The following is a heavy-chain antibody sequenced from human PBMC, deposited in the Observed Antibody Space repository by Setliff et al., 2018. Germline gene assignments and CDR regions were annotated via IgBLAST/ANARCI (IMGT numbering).Heavy chain of an antibody. CDR2: VDWDDDK. Sequence: SGPTLVNPTQTLTLTCTYSGFSFGTSGMRLSWIRQAPGKALEWLARVDWDDDKFYSTSLATRLTISKDTFKNQVILTMTNMDPADTATYFCARDSREYYFDYWGQGILVTVSS. D-gene: IGHD3-22*01. J-gene: IGHJ4*02. V-gene: IGHV2-70*04. CDR1: GFSFGTSGMR. CDR3: ARDSREYYFDY.